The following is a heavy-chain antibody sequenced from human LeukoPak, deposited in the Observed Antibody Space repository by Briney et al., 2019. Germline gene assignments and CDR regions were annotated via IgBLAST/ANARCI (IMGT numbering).Heavy chain of an antibody. CDR2: INPNSGGT. CDR1: GYTFTGYY. Sequence: ASVKVSCKASGYTFTGYYMHWVRQAPGQGLEWMGWINPNSGGTNYAQKFQGWVTMTRDTSISTAYMELSRLRSDDTAVYYRARGQGLTGTTFSDYWGQGTLVTVSS. D-gene: IGHD1-7*01. J-gene: IGHJ4*02. V-gene: IGHV1-2*04. CDR3: ARGQGLTGTTFSDY.